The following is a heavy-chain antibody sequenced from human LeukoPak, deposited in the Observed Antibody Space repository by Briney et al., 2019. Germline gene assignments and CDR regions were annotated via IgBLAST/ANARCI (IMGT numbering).Heavy chain of an antibody. J-gene: IGHJ4*02. D-gene: IGHD3-10*01. CDR3: ARDSLVRGVINDY. CDR1: GFTFSSYG. V-gene: IGHV3-48*03. Sequence: GGSLRLSCAASGFTFSSYGMNWVRQAPGKGLEWVSYISSSGSTIYYADSVKGRFTISRDNAKNSLYLQMNSLRAEDTAVYYCARDSLVRGVINDYWGQGTLVTVSS. CDR2: ISSSGSTI.